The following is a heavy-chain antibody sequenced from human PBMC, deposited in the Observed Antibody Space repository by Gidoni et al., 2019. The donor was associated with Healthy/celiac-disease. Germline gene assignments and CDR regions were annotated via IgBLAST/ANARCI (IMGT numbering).Heavy chain of an antibody. CDR2: ISYSGRT. Sequence: QLQLQESGPGLVKPSETLSLTFPVPGGSISSSSYYWGWIRQPHGKGLEWIGSISYSGRTYYNPSLKSRVTISVDTSKNQFSLKLSSVTAADTAVYYCARQGKYMDVWGQGTTVTVSS. J-gene: IGHJ6*02. V-gene: IGHV4-39*01. CDR1: GGSISSSSYY. D-gene: IGHD3-10*01. CDR3: ARQGKYMDV.